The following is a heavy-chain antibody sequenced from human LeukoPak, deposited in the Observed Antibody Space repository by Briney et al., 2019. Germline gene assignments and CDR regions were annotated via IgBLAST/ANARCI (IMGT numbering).Heavy chain of an antibody. V-gene: IGHV4-59*01. CDR2: IYYSGST. CDR3: ARAGYGSGRSYYYYYYGMDV. J-gene: IGHJ6*02. Sequence: SETLPLTCTVSGGSISSYYWSWIRQPPGKGLEWIGYIYYSGSTNYNPSLKSRVTISVDTSKNQFSLKLSSVTAADTAVYYCARAGYGSGRSYYYYYYGMDVWGQGTTVTVSS. D-gene: IGHD3-10*01. CDR1: GGSISSYY.